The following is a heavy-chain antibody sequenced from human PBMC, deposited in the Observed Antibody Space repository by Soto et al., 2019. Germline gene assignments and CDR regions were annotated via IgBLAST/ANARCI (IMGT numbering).Heavy chain of an antibody. V-gene: IGHV4-59*01. CDR2: IYYSGST. J-gene: IGHJ5*02. Sequence: SETLSLTCTVSGGSISSYYWSWIRQPPGKGLEWIGYIYYSGSTNYNPSLKSRVTISVDTSKNQFSMKLSSVTAADTAVYYCARQWLVRDYFSWFDPWGQGTLVTVSS. D-gene: IGHD6-19*01. CDR1: GGSISSYY. CDR3: ARQWLVRDYFSWFDP.